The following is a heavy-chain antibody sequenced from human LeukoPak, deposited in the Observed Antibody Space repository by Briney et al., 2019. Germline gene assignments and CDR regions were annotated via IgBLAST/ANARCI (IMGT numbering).Heavy chain of an antibody. V-gene: IGHV3-53*01. Sequence: PGGSLRLSCAASGFTVNNNYMSWVRQAPGKGLEWVSTIYDGGNIHTDSVKGRFTISRDNSKNTLYLQMNSLRVEDTAIYYCARDQIPSGYNSGWAHEYWGQGTLVTVSS. D-gene: IGHD6-19*01. CDR1: GFTVNNNY. J-gene: IGHJ4*02. CDR3: ARDQIPSGYNSGWAHEY. CDR2: IYDGGN.